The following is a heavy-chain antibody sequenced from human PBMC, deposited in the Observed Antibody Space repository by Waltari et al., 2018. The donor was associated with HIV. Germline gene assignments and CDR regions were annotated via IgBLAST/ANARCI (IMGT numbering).Heavy chain of an antibody. CDR3: ARWAGTTNGLDS. D-gene: IGHD2-8*01. J-gene: IGHJ4*02. CDR2: INPRSGDT. CDR1: GYSFLDNY. V-gene: IGHV1-2*04. Sequence: QVHLVQSGAEVKKPGASVKVSCTASGYSFLDNYIHWVRRAPGQGLEWVGGINPRSGDTKSAQKFQGWVNLTRDTSVNTAYMEVNRLRSADTAVYYCARWAGTTNGLDSWGRGTLITVFS.